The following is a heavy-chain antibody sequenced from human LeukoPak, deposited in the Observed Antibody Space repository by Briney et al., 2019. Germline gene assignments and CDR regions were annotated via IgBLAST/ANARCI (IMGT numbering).Heavy chain of an antibody. CDR1: GGSISSSNW. J-gene: IGHJ4*02. Sequence: SETLSLTCAVSGGSISSSNWWSWVRQPPGKGLEWIGEIYHSGSTNYNPSLKSRVTISVDKSKNQFSLKLSSVTAADTAVYYCARVQFPAASQYGDYEYYFDYWGQGTLVTVSS. D-gene: IGHD4-17*01. CDR3: ARVQFPAASQYGDYEYYFDY. V-gene: IGHV4-4*02. CDR2: IYHSGST.